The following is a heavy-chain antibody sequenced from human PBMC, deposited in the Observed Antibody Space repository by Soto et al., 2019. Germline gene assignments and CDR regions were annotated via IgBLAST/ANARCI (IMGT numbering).Heavy chain of an antibody. J-gene: IGHJ1*01. CDR2: ISGSGGST. V-gene: IGHV3-23*01. D-gene: IGHD3-3*01. CDR3: AKENRDSDFWSGSYSWYFQH. Sequence: EVQLLESGGGLVQPGGSLRLSCAASGFTFSSYAMSWVRQAPGKGLEWVSAISGSGGSTYYADSVKGRFTISRDNSKNTLYLHMNSLRAEDTAVYYCAKENRDSDFWSGSYSWYFQHWGQGTLVTVSS. CDR1: GFTFSSYA.